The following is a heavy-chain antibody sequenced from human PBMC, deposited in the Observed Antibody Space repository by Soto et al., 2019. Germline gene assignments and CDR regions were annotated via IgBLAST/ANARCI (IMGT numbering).Heavy chain of an antibody. CDR1: GASINSSSYY. Sequence: QLQLQESAPGLVKPSETLSLTCSVSGASINSSSYYWVWIRQPPGKGLEWIATIYYSGSTYYTPSLKSRATRSIDTSKPPSSLRLTSVTAAASGVYSCASLRWYTYPNGLDVWGQGTTVTVSS. J-gene: IGHJ6*02. V-gene: IGHV4-39*01. CDR2: IYYSGST. D-gene: IGHD2-15*01. CDR3: ASLRWYTYPNGLDV.